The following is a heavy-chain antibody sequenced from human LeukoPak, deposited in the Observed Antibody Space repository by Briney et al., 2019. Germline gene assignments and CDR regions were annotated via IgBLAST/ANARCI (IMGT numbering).Heavy chain of an antibody. J-gene: IGHJ3*01. CDR2: YHISGTT. Sequence: SETLSLTCSVSGDSISNYYWSWIRQPVGKGLEWIGRYHISGTTNYNPSLKSRVTLSIDTPKNQSSLKLSSVTAADVAVYYCARVSSHYDAFDLWGQGTMVTVSS. CDR3: ARVSSHYDAFDL. V-gene: IGHV4-4*07. CDR1: GDSISNYY.